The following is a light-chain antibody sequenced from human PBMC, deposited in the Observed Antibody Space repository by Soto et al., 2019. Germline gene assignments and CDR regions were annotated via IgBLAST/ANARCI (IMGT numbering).Light chain of an antibody. V-gene: IGLV2-23*01. Sequence: QSALTQPASVSGSPGQSITISCTGTSSDVGSYNLVSWFQQHPGEAPKLMIYEGTRRPSGVSNRFSASKSGNTASLTISGLQAEDEAHYYCCSYAGSDTMLFGGGTKLTVL. CDR2: EGT. CDR1: SSDVGSYNL. CDR3: CSYAGSDTML. J-gene: IGLJ2*01.